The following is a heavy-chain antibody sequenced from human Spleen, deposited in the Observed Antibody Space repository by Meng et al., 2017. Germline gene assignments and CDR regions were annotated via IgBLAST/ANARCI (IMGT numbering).Heavy chain of an antibody. V-gene: IGHV4-39*07. J-gene: IGHJ6*02. D-gene: IGHD5-12*01. CDR3: ARVYSGYDWGYYYGMDV. Sequence: GSLRLSCTVSGGSISSSSYHWGWIRQPPGKGLEWIGSIYYSGSTYYNPSLKSRVTISVDTSKNQFSLKLSSVTAADTAVYYCARVYSGYDWGYYYGMDVWGQGTMVTVSS. CDR2: IYYSGST. CDR1: GGSISSSSYH.